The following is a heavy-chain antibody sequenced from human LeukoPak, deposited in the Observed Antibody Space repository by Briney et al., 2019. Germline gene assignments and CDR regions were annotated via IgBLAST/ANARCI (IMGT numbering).Heavy chain of an antibody. CDR3: ARGWYGAGY. CDR2: INSGGSTT. CDR1: GFIFSSHA. V-gene: IGHV3-23*01. J-gene: IGHJ4*02. Sequence: GGSLRLSCAASGFIFSSHAVTWVRQAPGKGLEWVSTINSGGSTTYYPASVKGRFTVSRDSSKSTVYLQMTSLKAEDTGLYYCARGWYGAGYWGPGTLVTVSS. D-gene: IGHD6-19*01.